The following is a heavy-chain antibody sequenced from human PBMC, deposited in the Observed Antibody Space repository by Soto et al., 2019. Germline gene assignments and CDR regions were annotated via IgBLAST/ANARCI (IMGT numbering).Heavy chain of an antibody. V-gene: IGHV3-33*01. CDR3: ARDRGHDFWSGYANYALGV. CDR1: GFTFSTYG. D-gene: IGHD3-3*01. J-gene: IGHJ6*02. CDR2: IWSDGSNK. Sequence: VGSLRLSCAASGFTFSTYGMHWVRQAPGKGLEWVAVIWSDGSNKYYADSVKARFTISRDNSKDTVYLQLNSLRAEDTATYYCARDRGHDFWSGYANYALGVWGQGTTVTVSS.